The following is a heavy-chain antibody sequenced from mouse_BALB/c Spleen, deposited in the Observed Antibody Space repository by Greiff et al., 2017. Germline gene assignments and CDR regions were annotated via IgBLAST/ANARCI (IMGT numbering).Heavy chain of an antibody. CDR1: GYTFTSYW. D-gene: IGHD2-3*01. CDR2: IYPGDGDT. V-gene: IGHV1-87*01. Sequence: QVQLQQSGAELARPGASVKLSCKASGYTFTSYWMQWVKQRPGQGLEWIGAIYPGDGDTRYTQKFKGKATLTADKSSSTAYMQLSSLASEDSAVYYCARWRGFDYWGQGTTLTVSS. J-gene: IGHJ2*01. CDR3: ARWRGFDY.